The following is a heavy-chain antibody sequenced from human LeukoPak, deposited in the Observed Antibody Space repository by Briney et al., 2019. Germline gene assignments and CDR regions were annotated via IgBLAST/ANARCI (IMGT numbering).Heavy chain of an antibody. CDR1: GFTFSRYG. CDR3: AKELEYYYGSGRDY. D-gene: IGHD3-10*01. Sequence: GGSLRLSCAASGFTFSRYGMHWVRQAPGKGLEWVAVISYDGSNKYYADSVKGRFTISRDNSKNTLYLQMSSLRAEDTAVYYCAKELEYYYGSGRDYWGQGTLVTVSS. J-gene: IGHJ4*02. V-gene: IGHV3-30*18. CDR2: ISYDGSNK.